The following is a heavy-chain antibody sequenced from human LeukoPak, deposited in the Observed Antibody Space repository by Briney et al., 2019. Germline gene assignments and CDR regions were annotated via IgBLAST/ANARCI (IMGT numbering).Heavy chain of an antibody. Sequence: SETLSLTCTVSGGSISSYYWSWIRQPPGKGLEWIGNIYYSGSTNYNPSLKSRVTISVDTSRNQFSLKLSSVTAADTAVYYCARGQAALWFGELWGQGTLVTVSS. J-gene: IGHJ4*02. D-gene: IGHD3-10*01. V-gene: IGHV4-59*01. CDR3: ARGQAALWFGEL. CDR1: GGSISSYY. CDR2: IYYSGST.